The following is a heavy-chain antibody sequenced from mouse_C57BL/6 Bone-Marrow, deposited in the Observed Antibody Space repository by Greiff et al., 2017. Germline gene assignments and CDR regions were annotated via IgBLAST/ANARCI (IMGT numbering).Heavy chain of an antibody. CDR3: TRWGCIDY. J-gene: IGHJ2*01. D-gene: IGHD3-3*01. V-gene: IGHV1-15*01. CDR2: IDPETGGT. Sequence: VQLQQSGAELVRPGASVTLSCTASGYTFTDYEMHWVKQTPVHGLEWIGAIDPETGGTAYNQKFKGKAILTADKSSSTAYMELRSLTSEDSAVYYCTRWGCIDYWGQGTTLTVSS. CDR1: GYTFTDYE.